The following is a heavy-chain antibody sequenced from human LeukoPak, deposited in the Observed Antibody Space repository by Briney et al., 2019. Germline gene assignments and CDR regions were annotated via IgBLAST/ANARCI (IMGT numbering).Heavy chain of an antibody. J-gene: IGHJ4*02. CDR1: GGSFSGYY. D-gene: IGHD6-19*01. Sequence: PSETLSLTCAVYGGSFSGYYWSWIRQPPGKGLEWIGEINPSGSANYNPSLKSRVTISLDTSKNQFSLRLTSVTAADTAVYYCARDREWLVSVPAFGYWGQGTLVTVSS. CDR2: INPSGSA. CDR3: ARDREWLVSVPAFGY. V-gene: IGHV4-34*01.